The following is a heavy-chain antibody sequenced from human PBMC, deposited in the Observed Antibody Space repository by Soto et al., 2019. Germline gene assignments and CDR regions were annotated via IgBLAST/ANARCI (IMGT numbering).Heavy chain of an antibody. D-gene: IGHD2-15*01. V-gene: IGHV3-30-3*01. CDR1: GFTFSSYA. J-gene: IGHJ6*02. CDR2: ISYDGSNK. Sequence: PGGSLRLSCAASGFTFSSYAMHWVRQAPGKGLEWVAVISYDGSNKYYADSVKGRFTISRDNSKNTLYLQMNSLRAEDTAVYYCARAGERYCSGGSCYGRYYYYGMDVWGQGTTVTVSS. CDR3: ARAGERYCSGGSCYGRYYYYGMDV.